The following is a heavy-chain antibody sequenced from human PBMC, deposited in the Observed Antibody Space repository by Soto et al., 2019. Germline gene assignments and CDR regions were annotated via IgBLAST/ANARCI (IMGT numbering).Heavy chain of an antibody. Sequence: ASVKVSCKASGGTFSSYATSWVRQAPGQGLEWMGGIIPIFGTANYAQKFQGRVTITADESTSTAYMELSSLRSEDTAVYYCARAPLSDGLTFDPWGQGTLVTVSS. J-gene: IGHJ5*02. D-gene: IGHD3-16*01. CDR3: ARAPLSDGLTFDP. CDR2: IIPIFGTA. V-gene: IGHV1-69*13. CDR1: GGTFSSYA.